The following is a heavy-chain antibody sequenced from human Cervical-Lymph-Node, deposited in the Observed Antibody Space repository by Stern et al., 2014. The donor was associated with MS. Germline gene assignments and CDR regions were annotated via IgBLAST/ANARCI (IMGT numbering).Heavy chain of an antibody. V-gene: IGHV3-7*01. Sequence: EDQLVESGGGLVQPGGSLRLSCAVSGFTFSRYWMTWLRQGPGKGLEWVADIKQDGSEKHYVGSVKGRFTISRDNAKNSLYLQMNSLRAADTAVYYCARRGSRELWFGFDPWGQGTLVTVS. J-gene: IGHJ5*02. CDR3: ARRGSRELWFGFDP. D-gene: IGHD3-10*01. CDR2: IKQDGSEK. CDR1: GFTFSRYW.